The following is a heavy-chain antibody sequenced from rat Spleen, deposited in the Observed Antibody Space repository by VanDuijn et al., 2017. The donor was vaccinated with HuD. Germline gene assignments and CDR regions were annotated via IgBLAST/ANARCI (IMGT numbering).Heavy chain of an antibody. CDR1: GYSIKSSYR. V-gene: IGHV3-3*01. CDR2: INNAGST. Sequence: EVQLQESGPGLVKPSQSLSLTCSVTGYSIKSSYRWNWIRKFPGNKLELMGYINNAGSTNYNPSLKSRISITRDTSKNQFFLQVNSVITEETATYYCAMSGYSCSYTRIMDVWGQGASVTVSS. CDR3: AMSGYSCSYTRIMDV. D-gene: IGHD1-2*01. J-gene: IGHJ4*01.